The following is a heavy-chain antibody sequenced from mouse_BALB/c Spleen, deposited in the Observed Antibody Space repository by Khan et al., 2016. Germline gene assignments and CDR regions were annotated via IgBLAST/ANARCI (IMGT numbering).Heavy chain of an antibody. CDR1: GYTFSSYW. V-gene: IGHV1-9*01. CDR2: ILPGSDST. J-gene: IGHJ3*01. D-gene: IGHD2-2*01. Sequence: QIQLVQSGAELMKPGASVKISCKATGYTFSSYWIEWIKQRPGHGLEWIGEILPGSDSTNYNEKFKGKATFTADTSSNTVYMQLSSLTSEDSAVYYCARRGDYGYDAWFAYWGQGTLVTVSA. CDR3: ARRGDYGYDAWFAY.